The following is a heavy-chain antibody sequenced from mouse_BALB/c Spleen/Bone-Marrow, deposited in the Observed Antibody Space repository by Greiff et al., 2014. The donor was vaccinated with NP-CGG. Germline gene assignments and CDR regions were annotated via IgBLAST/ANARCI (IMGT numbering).Heavy chain of an antibody. Sequence: VQLQQSGAELVKPGASVKLSCTAPGFNIKDAYMHWVKQRPEQGLEWIGRIDPANGNTKYDPKFQGKATITADTSSNTAYLQLSSLTSEDTAVYYCAIYYYGSSEFAYWGQGTLVTVSA. CDR3: AIYYYGSSEFAY. D-gene: IGHD1-1*01. CDR1: GFNIKDAY. J-gene: IGHJ3*01. CDR2: IDPANGNT. V-gene: IGHV14-3*02.